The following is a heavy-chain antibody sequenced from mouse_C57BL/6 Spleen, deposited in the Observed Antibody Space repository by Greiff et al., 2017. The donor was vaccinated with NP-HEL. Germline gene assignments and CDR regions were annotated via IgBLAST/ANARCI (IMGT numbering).Heavy chain of an antibody. V-gene: IGHV5-6*01. Sequence: EVMLVESGGDLVKPGGSLKLSCAASGFTFSSYGMSWVRQTPDKRLEWVATISSGGSYTYYPDSVKGRFTISRDNAKNTLYLQMSSLKSEDTAMYYCARQASIVTTRYYFDYWGQGTTLTVSS. CDR2: ISSGGSYT. J-gene: IGHJ2*01. D-gene: IGHD2-5*01. CDR1: GFTFSSYG. CDR3: ARQASIVTTRYYFDY.